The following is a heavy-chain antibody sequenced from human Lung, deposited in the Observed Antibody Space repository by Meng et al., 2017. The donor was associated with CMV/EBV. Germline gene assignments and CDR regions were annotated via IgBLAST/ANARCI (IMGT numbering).Heavy chain of an antibody. Sequence: YGGDLSGYYWSWIRQTPGKGLEWIGEIRHSGDTTNDNPSLKSRVTISIDTSKKQFSLKLSAVTAADTAVYYCARQYSSAYYSDYWGQGTLVTVSS. CDR1: GGDLSGYY. J-gene: IGHJ4*02. CDR2: IRHSGDTT. CDR3: ARQYSSAYYSDY. D-gene: IGHD6-6*01. V-gene: IGHV4-34*01.